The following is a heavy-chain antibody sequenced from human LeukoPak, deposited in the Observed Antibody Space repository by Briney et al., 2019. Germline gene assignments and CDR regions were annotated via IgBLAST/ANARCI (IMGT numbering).Heavy chain of an antibody. J-gene: IGHJ5*02. Sequence: GGSLRLSCAASGFTFSSYGMHWVRQAPGKGLEWVAVISYDGSNKYCADSVKGRFTISRDNSKNTLYLQMNSLRAEDKAVYYCAKDQPWFDPWGQGTLVTVSS. CDR3: AKDQPWFDP. V-gene: IGHV3-30*18. CDR1: GFTFSSYG. CDR2: ISYDGSNK.